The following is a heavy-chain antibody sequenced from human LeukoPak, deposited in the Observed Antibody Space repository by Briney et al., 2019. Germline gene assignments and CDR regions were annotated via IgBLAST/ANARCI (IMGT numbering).Heavy chain of an antibody. CDR3: AREDTALVIAY. CDR1: GFTFSSYG. J-gene: IGHJ4*02. D-gene: IGHD5-18*01. CDR2: MWYDGSNK. V-gene: IGHV3-33*01. Sequence: GGSLRLSCAASGFTFSSYGMHWVRQAPGKGLEWVAIMWYDGSNKYYTVSVKGRFTISRDNSKNTLYLQMSSLRVEDTAVYYCAREDTALVIAYWGQGTLVTVSS.